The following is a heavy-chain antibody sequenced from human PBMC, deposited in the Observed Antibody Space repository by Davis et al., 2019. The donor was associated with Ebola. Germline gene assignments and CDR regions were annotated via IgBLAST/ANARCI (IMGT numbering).Heavy chain of an antibody. Sequence: GESLKISCAASGFTFSSYSMNWVRQAPGKGLEWVSSISSSSSYIYYADSVKGRFTISRDNAKNSLYLQMNSLRAEDTAVYYCAGHRYSGSLASFDIWGQGTMVTVSS. CDR3: AGHRYSGSLASFDI. V-gene: IGHV3-21*01. D-gene: IGHD1-26*01. CDR2: ISSSSSYI. CDR1: GFTFSSYS. J-gene: IGHJ3*02.